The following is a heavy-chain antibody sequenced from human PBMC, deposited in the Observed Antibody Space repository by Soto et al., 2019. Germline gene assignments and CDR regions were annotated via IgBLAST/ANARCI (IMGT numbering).Heavy chain of an antibody. CDR1: GFTFSSYA. J-gene: IGHJ4*02. CDR2: ISGSGGST. D-gene: IGHD2-15*01. Sequence: VQLLESGGGLVQPGGSLRLSCAASGFTFSSYAMSWVRQAPGKGLEWVSAISGSGGSTYYADSVKGRFTISRDNSKNTLYLQMNSLRAEDTAVYYCATSFDIVVVVAATGDYWGQGTLVTVSS. CDR3: ATSFDIVVVVAATGDY. V-gene: IGHV3-23*01.